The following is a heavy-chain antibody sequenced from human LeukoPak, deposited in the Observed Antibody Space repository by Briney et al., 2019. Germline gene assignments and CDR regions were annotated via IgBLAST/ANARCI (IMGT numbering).Heavy chain of an antibody. CDR3: ARDAGNSGYGCDL. Sequence: GGSLRLSCAASGFTVSSNYMSWVRQAPGKGLEWVSHIRSSSETFYADSVKGRFTISRDNARNSLYLQMNNLRGEDTAIYYCARDAGNSGYGCDLWGQGTLVTVSS. J-gene: IGHJ5*02. CDR2: IRSSSET. V-gene: IGHV3-69-1*01. CDR1: GFTVSSNY. D-gene: IGHD5-12*01.